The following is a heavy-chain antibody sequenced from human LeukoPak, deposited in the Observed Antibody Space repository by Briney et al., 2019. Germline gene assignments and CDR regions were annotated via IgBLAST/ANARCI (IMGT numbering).Heavy chain of an antibody. CDR2: ISGYNGNT. Sequence: GASVKVSCKASGYAFTSHGISWVRQAPGQGLEWMGWISGYNGNTKYAQKLQGRVTMTRNTSISTAYMELSSLRSEDTAVYYCATSADGQDWGQGTLVTVSS. CDR3: ATSADGQD. V-gene: IGHV1-18*01. CDR1: GYAFTSHG. D-gene: IGHD4-17*01. J-gene: IGHJ4*02.